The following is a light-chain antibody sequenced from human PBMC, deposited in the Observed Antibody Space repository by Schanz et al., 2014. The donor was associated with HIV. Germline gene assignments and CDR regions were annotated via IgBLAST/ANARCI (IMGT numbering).Light chain of an antibody. CDR1: QTVSSNS. J-gene: IGKJ5*01. CDR2: SAS. CDR3: QQYYSTPPVT. V-gene: IGKV3-20*01. Sequence: EIVLTQSPVILSLSPGERATLSCRASQTVSSNSLGWYQQKRGQVPRLLIYSASRRANGIPDRFSGSGSGTEFTLTIRGLQAEDVAVYYCQQYYSTPPVTFGQGTRLEIK.